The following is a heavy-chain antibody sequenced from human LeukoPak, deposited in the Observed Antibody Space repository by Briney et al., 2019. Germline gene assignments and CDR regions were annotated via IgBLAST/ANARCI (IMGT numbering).Heavy chain of an antibody. J-gene: IGHJ4*02. D-gene: IGHD1-26*01. CDR3: ARAKVGANDYFDY. Sequence: SQTLSLTCTVAGRSISSGSYYWGWIRQPGGQGLEWIRRIYTSGSTNYNPSPKSRITISVDTSKDQCSLKLSSVTAADTAVYYCARAKVGANDYFDYWGQGTLVTVSS. CDR2: IYTSGST. CDR1: GRSISSGSYY. V-gene: IGHV4-61*02.